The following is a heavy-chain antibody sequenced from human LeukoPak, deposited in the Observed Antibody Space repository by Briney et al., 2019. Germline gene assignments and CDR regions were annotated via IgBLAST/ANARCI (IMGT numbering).Heavy chain of an antibody. CDR1: GGSISSRGHY. CDR2: VHYSGST. CDR3: ARIVQDYYGMDV. V-gene: IGHV4-39*01. D-gene: IGHD1-1*01. J-gene: IGHJ6*02. Sequence: PSETLSLTCTDSGGSISSRGHYWGWIRQAPGKGLEWIGSVHYSGSTYYSPSLQSRVSISVDTSKNQFSLKLSSVTAADTAVYYCARIVQDYYGMDVWGQGTTVTVSS.